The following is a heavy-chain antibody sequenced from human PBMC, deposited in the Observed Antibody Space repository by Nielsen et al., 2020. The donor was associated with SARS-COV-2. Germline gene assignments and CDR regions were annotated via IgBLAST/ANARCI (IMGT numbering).Heavy chain of an antibody. D-gene: IGHD2-21*02. Sequence: SETLSLTCAVYGGSFSGYYWSWIRQPPGKGLEWIGEIYHSGSTNYNPSLKSRVTISVDKSKNQFSLKLSSVTAADTAVYYCARRMGGGDVDYWGQGTLVTVSS. V-gene: IGHV4-34*01. CDR1: GGSFSGYY. CDR2: IYHSGST. CDR3: ARRMGGGDVDY. J-gene: IGHJ4*02.